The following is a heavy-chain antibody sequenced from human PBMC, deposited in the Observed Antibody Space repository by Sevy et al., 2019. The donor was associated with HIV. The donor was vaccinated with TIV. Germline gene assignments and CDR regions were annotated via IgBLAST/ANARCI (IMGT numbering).Heavy chain of an antibody. J-gene: IGHJ6*02. CDR2: TYYRSKWYN. CDR3: ARGNRYSGYDGNYYYYGMDV. V-gene: IGHV6-1*01. Sequence: SQTLSLTCAISGDSVSSNSAAWNWIRQSPSRGLEWLGRTYYRSKWYNDYAVSVKSRITINPDTSKNQFSLQLNSVTPEGTAVYYCARGNRYSGYDGNYYYYGMDVWGQGTTVTVSS. D-gene: IGHD5-12*01. CDR1: GDSVSSNSAA.